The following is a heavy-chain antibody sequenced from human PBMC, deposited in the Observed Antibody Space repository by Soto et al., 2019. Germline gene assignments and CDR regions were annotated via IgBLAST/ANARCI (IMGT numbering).Heavy chain of an antibody. J-gene: IGHJ5*02. V-gene: IGHV3-30*18. CDR2: ISYDGSNK. CDR1: GFTFSSYG. CDR3: AKDPYGYNWFDP. D-gene: IGHD4-17*01. Sequence: GGSLRLSCAASGFTFSSYGMHWVRQAPGKGLEWVAVISYDGSNKYYADSVKGRFTISRDNSKNTLYLQMNSLRAEDTAVYYCAKDPYGYNWFDPWGQGTLVTVSS.